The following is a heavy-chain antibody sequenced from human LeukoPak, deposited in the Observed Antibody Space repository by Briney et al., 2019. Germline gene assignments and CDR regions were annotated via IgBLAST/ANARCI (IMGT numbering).Heavy chain of an antibody. CDR3: ARDRTNYDILTGIFDY. Sequence: PGGSLRLSCAASGFTFSSYWMHWVRQAPGKGLVWVSRITSDGSSTSYADSVKGRFTISRDNAKNTLYLQMNSLRAEDTAVYYCARDRTNYDILTGIFDYWGQGTLVPVSS. CDR2: ITSDGSST. CDR1: GFTFSSYW. D-gene: IGHD3-9*01. V-gene: IGHV3-74*01. J-gene: IGHJ4*02.